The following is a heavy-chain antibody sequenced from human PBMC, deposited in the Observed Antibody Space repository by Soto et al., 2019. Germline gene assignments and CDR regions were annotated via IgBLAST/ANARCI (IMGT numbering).Heavy chain of an antibody. D-gene: IGHD3-16*02. Sequence: QVQLVESGGGVVQPGRSLRLSCAASGFTFSSYGMHWVRQAPGKGLEWVAVIWYDGSNKYYADSVKGRFTISRDNSKNTLYLQMNSLRAEDTAVYYCARDAGLGELSYQDYWGQGTLVTVSS. V-gene: IGHV3-33*01. CDR1: GFTFSSYG. CDR3: ARDAGLGELSYQDY. CDR2: IWYDGSNK. J-gene: IGHJ4*02.